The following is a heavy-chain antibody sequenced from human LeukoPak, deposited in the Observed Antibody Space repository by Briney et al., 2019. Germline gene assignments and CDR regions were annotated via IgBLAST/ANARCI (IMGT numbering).Heavy chain of an antibody. D-gene: IGHD4-17*01. Sequence: PGGSLRLACAASGFTFSSYGMQWVRQAPGKGLEWVAGIWYEGSNKYYADSVKGRFTTSRDNSKNTMYLQMNSLRAEDTAVYYCAKDLRDYGDTIDYWGQGNLVTVSS. J-gene: IGHJ4*02. CDR3: AKDLRDYGDTIDY. V-gene: IGHV3-33*06. CDR1: GFTFSSYG. CDR2: IWYEGSNK.